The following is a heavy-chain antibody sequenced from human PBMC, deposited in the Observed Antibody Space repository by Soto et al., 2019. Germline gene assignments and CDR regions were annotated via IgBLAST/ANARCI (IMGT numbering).Heavy chain of an antibody. CDR3: ARGRAYRYQNLFVL. D-gene: IGHD5-18*01. CDR1: GGSINVGGYY. V-gene: IGHV4-31*03. Sequence: SYPLALTCTVPGGSINVGGYYWTWIRQHPGKGLEWFGNIYNSGTTYYNPSLEGRVSISLDTSKNQSSLKVTSVTAADSAVYYCARGRAYRYQNLFVLWGQGSRVTSP. J-gene: IGHJ1*01. CDR2: IYNSGTT.